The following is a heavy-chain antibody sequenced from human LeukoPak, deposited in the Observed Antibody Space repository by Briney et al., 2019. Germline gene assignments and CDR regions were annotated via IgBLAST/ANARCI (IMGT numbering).Heavy chain of an antibody. J-gene: IGHJ4*02. CDR3: ATSGPIAARNFDY. D-gene: IGHD6-6*01. V-gene: IGHV1-8*01. Sequence: EASIKVSCKASGYTFTNYDINWVRQATGQGLEWMGWMTPNSGNTGYAQKFQGRVTMTEDTSTDTAYMELSSLRSEDTAVYYCATSGPIAARNFDYWGQGTLVTVSS. CDR2: MTPNSGNT. CDR1: GYTFTNYD.